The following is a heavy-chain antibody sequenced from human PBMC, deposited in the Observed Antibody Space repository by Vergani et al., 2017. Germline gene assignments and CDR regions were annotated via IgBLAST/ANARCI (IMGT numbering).Heavy chain of an antibody. CDR1: GFSFSSYW. CDR2: INQDGSAK. J-gene: IGHJ3*02. V-gene: IGHV3-7*01. CDR3: ARMKPYSSRPRGAFDI. D-gene: IGHD6-13*01. Sequence: VKLEESGGGVVQPGRSLRLSCAASGFSFSSYWMSWVRQAPGKGLEGLANINQDGSAKNYVDSVKGRFTISRDNAKNSVLMQMNSLRVEDTAVYYCARMKPYSSRPRGAFDIWGLGTMVTVSS.